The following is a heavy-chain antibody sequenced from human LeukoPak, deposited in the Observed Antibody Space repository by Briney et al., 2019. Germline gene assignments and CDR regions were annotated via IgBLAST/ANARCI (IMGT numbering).Heavy chain of an antibody. CDR2: ISSSSSVT. J-gene: IGHJ4*02. CDR3: ARDQLGTPTSSDY. CDR1: GFSFSSYA. Sequence: PGGSLRLSCAASGFSFSSYAMTWVRQAPGKGLEWVAYISSSSSVTYYEDSVKGRFTVSRDNAKNSLYLQMNSLRAEDTAVYYCARDQLGTPTSSDYWGQGTLVTVSS. D-gene: IGHD7-27*01. V-gene: IGHV3-21*01.